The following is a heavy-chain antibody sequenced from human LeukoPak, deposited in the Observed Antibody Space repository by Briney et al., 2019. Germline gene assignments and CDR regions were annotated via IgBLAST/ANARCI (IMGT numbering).Heavy chain of an antibody. V-gene: IGHV1-18*01. CDR2: ISAYNGNT. Sequence: ASVKVSCKASGYTFTSYGISWVRQAPGQGLEWMGWISAYNGNTNYAQKLQGRVTMTTDTSTSTAYMELRSLRAEDTAVYYCAKDRGYTGYDSGGSDHWGQGTLVTVSS. D-gene: IGHD5-12*01. CDR3: AKDRGYTGYDSGGSDH. J-gene: IGHJ4*02. CDR1: GYTFTSYG.